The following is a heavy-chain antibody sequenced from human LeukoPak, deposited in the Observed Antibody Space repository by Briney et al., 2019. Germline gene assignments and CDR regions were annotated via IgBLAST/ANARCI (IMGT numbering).Heavy chain of an antibody. CDR1: GGSISSGRDY. CDR3: ARETITIFCLDV. V-gene: IGHV4-61*02. J-gene: IGHJ6*04. D-gene: IGHD3-9*01. CDR2: IYNSGST. Sequence: PSETLSLTCSVYGGSISSGRDYWNWVRQPAGKGLEWMGRIYNSGSTNYNPSLKSRVTISTDMSKNQFSLKLTSVTAADTAVYYCARETITIFCLDVWGKGTTVTVSS.